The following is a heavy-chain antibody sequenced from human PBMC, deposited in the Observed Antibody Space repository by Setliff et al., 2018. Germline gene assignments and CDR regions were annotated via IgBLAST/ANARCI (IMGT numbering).Heavy chain of an antibody. D-gene: IGHD2-15*01. CDR2: IYYSGST. CDR1: GGSISSSSYY. CDR3: ATSGFCSSGSCYSFDD. V-gene: IGHV4-39*02. Sequence: SETLSLTCTVSGGSISSSSYYWGWIRQPPGKGLEWIGSIYYSGSTYYNPSLKSRVTISLDASKNRFSLNLTSVTAADTAVYFCATSGFCSSGSCYSFDDWGQGALVTVSS. J-gene: IGHJ4*02.